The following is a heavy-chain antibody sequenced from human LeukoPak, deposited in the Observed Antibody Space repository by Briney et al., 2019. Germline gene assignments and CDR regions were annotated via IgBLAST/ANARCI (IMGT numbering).Heavy chain of an antibody. CDR2: ISNSANYI. CDR3: ARAEWEQWLVPAYYYGMDV. D-gene: IGHD6-19*01. J-gene: IGHJ6*02. V-gene: IGHV3-21*01. CDR1: GFTFSSYS. Sequence: GGSLRLSCAASGFTFSSYSINWVRQAPGKGLEWVASISNSANYIYYADSVKGRFTISRDNAKNSLYLQMNSLRAEDTAVYYCARAEWEQWLVPAYYYGMDVWGQGTTVTVSS.